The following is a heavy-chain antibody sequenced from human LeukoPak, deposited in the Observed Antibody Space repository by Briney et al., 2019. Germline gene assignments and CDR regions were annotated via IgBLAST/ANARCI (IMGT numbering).Heavy chain of an antibody. CDR2: IIPIFGTA. J-gene: IGHJ5*02. Sequence: SVKVSCKASGGTFISYAICWVRQAPGQGLEWVGGIIPIFGTANYAQKFQGGVTITSDESTSTAYMELSSLRSEDTAVYYCARDYGSGSYSYTWFDPWGQGTLVTVSS. CDR1: GGTFISYA. D-gene: IGHD3-10*01. CDR3: ARDYGSGSYSYTWFDP. V-gene: IGHV1-69*13.